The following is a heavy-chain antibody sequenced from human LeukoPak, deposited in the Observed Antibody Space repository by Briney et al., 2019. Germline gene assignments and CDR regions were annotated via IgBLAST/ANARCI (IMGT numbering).Heavy chain of an antibody. D-gene: IGHD3-10*01. J-gene: IGHJ4*02. V-gene: IGHV1-8*01. Sequence: GASVKVSCKASGYTFTSYDINWVRQATGQGLEWMGWMNPNSGNTGYAQKFQGRVTMTRNTSISTAYMELSSLRPEDTAVYYCARLSSTMVQRFPFDYWGQGTLVTVSS. CDR3: ARLSSTMVQRFPFDY. CDR1: GYTFTSYD. CDR2: MNPNSGNT.